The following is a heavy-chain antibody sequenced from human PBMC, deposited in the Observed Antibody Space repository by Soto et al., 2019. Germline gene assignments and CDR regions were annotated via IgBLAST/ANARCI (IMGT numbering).Heavy chain of an antibody. CDR2: VYYSGGT. D-gene: IGHD3-9*01. V-gene: IGHV4-39*01. Sequence: QLQLQESGPGLVKPSETLSLTCTVSGGSVSSSSYYWGWVRQPPGKGLEWIGSVYYSGGTYYNPSLYRRVTISVDKFKNQFSLTLMSLSAADTAVYYCGRLEGLATISYYFDYWGQGALVTVSS. CDR3: GRLEGLATISYYFDY. J-gene: IGHJ4*02. CDR1: GGSVSSSSYY.